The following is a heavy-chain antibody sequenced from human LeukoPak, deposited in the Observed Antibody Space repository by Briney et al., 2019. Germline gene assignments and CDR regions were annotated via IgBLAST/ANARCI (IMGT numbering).Heavy chain of an antibody. D-gene: IGHD6-13*01. CDR3: AKDSRRMGPYSSSWYQGEYFQH. J-gene: IGHJ1*01. Sequence: GESLRLSCAASGFTFDDYAMHWVRQAPGKGLEWVSLISGDGGSTYYADSVKGRFTISRDNSKNSLYLQMNSLRTEDTAMYYCAKDSRRMGPYSSSWYQGEYFQHWGQGTLVTVSS. CDR1: GFTFDDYA. CDR2: ISGDGGST. V-gene: IGHV3-43*02.